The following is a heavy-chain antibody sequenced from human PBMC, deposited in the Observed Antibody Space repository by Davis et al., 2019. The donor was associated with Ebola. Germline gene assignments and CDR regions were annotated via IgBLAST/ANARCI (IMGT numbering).Heavy chain of an antibody. D-gene: IGHD6-6*01. J-gene: IGHJ6*02. Sequence: ASVKVSCKASGGTFSSYAISWVRQATGQGLEWMGWMNPNSGNTGYAQKFQGRVTMTRNTSISTAYMELSRLRSEDTAVYYCARGGIAAQTAHYYYGMDVWGQGTTVTVSS. CDR3: ARGGIAAQTAHYYYGMDV. CDR2: MNPNSGNT. V-gene: IGHV1-8*02. CDR1: GGTFSSYA.